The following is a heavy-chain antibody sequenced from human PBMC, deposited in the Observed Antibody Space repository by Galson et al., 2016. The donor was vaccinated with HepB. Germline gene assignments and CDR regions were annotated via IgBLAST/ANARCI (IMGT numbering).Heavy chain of an antibody. J-gene: IGHJ4*02. CDR3: ARDEDDRYCTRPGCYRFLQY. Sequence: SVKVSCKASGGAFTTYAVNWVREAPGQGLEWMGGIIPMIGSPYYAQKFQGRVTITADESTTIVFLEVSGLSSDDTAVYFCARDEDDRYCTRPGCYRFLQYWGQGTLVTVSS. CDR1: GGAFTTYA. V-gene: IGHV1-69*13. CDR2: IIPMIGSP. D-gene: IGHD2-2*01.